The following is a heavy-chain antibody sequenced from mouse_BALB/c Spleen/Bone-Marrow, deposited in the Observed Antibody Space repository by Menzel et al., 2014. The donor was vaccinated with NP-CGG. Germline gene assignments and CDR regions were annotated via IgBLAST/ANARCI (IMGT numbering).Heavy chain of an antibody. CDR3: ARDQGRVLFDY. CDR2: IRNKANGYTT. Sequence: EVKLVESGGGLVQPGGSLRLSCATSGFTFTDYYMNWVRQPPGKALEWLGFIRNKANGYTTEYSASVKGRFTVSRDNSQNILYLQMNTLRAEDGATYYSARDQGRVLFDYWGQGTTLTVSS. CDR1: GFTFTDYY. V-gene: IGHV7-3*02. J-gene: IGHJ2*01.